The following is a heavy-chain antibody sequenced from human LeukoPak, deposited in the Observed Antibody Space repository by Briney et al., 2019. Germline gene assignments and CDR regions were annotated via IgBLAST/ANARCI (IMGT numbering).Heavy chain of an antibody. V-gene: IGHV3-30*18. CDR1: GFTFSSYG. D-gene: IGHD5-12*01. J-gene: IGHJ4*02. CDR3: AKDVTVDTISNDFDY. Sequence: GGSLRLSCAASGFTFSSYGMHWVRQAPGKGLEWVAVISYDGSTKYYADSVKGRFTISRDNSKNTLYLQMNSLRAEDTAVYYCAKDVTVDTISNDFDYWGQGTLVTVSS. CDR2: ISYDGSTK.